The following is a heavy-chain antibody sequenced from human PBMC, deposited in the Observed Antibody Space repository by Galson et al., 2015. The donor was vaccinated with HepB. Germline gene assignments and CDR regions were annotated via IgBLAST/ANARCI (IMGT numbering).Heavy chain of an antibody. CDR2: ISYDGSNK. CDR3: ARGLGYSYGDCFDY. J-gene: IGHJ4*02. D-gene: IGHD5-18*01. Sequence: SLRLSCAASGFTFSSYAMHWVRQAPGKGLEWVAVISYDGSNKYYVDSVKGRITISRDNSRNTLYLQMNSLRSEDTAVHYCARGLGYSYGDCFDYWGQGTLVPVSS. CDR1: GFTFSSYA. V-gene: IGHV3-30-3*01.